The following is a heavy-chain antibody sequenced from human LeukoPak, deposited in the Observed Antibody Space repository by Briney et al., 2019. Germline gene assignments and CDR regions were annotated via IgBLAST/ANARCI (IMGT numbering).Heavy chain of an antibody. Sequence: SETLSLTCTVSGGSISSYYWSWIRQPPGKGLEWIGYIYYSGSTNYNPSLKSRVTISVDTSKNQFSLKLSSVTAADPAVYYCARDDAFDIWGQGTMVTVSS. CDR2: IYYSGST. J-gene: IGHJ3*02. CDR3: ARDDAFDI. V-gene: IGHV4-59*12. CDR1: GGSISSYY.